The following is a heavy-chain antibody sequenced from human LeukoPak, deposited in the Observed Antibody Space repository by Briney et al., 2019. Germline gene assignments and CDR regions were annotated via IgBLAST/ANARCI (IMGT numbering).Heavy chain of an antibody. CDR3: ARWSSSWYN. J-gene: IGHJ4*02. CDR1: GGSISRGSYY. CDR2: IYYSGST. Sequence: PSETLSLTCTVSGGSISRGSYYWNWIRQPPGKGLEWIGSIYYSGSTYYNPSLKSRVTISVDTSKNQFSLKLSSVTAADTAVYYCARWSSSWYNWGQGTLVTVSS. D-gene: IGHD6-13*01. V-gene: IGHV4-39*07.